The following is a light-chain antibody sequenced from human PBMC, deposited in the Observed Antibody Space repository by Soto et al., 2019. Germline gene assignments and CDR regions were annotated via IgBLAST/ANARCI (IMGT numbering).Light chain of an antibody. CDR2: SAS. Sequence: AIRMTQSPSSFSASTGDRVTITCRASQGISSYLAWYQRKPGKAPKLLIYSASTRASGIPARFSGSGSGADFTLTISSLQSEDFAVYYCQQYYDWPITFGQGTRLEIK. CDR3: QQYYDWPIT. V-gene: IGKV1-8*01. CDR1: QGISSY. J-gene: IGKJ5*01.